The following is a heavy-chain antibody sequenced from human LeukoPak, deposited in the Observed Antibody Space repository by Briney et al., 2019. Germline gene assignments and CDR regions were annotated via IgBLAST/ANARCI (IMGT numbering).Heavy chain of an antibody. Sequence: SVKVSCKASGGTFSSYAINWVRQAPGQGLEWMGRIVPILGITRFAQKFQGRVTITADESTDTAYMELSSLRSEDTAVYYCARGSYDILTDGMDIWGQGTTVTVSS. D-gene: IGHD3-9*01. V-gene: IGHV1-69*04. CDR3: ARGSYDILTDGMDI. J-gene: IGHJ6*02. CDR2: IVPILGIT. CDR1: GGTFSSYA.